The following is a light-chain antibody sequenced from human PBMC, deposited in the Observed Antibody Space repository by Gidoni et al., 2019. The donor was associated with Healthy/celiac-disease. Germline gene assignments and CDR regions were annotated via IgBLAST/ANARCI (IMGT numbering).Light chain of an antibody. V-gene: IGKV3-15*01. CDR1: QIVNSN. Sequence: EIVMTQSPATLSVSQGERATLSCRASQIVNSNVAWYQQKPVQAPRPLIYGSSTRATGLPARFSGSGSGTEFTLTISSLQYEYFSVYYCQQKNNWPPGTFGQXTKLEIK. CDR3: QQKNNWPPGT. J-gene: IGKJ2*02. CDR2: GSS.